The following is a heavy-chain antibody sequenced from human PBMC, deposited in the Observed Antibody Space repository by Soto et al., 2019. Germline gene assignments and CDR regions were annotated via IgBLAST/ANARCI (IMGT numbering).Heavy chain of an antibody. V-gene: IGHV1-2*02. CDR3: ARSSGTYSDFDY. CDR1: GYTFTAYT. CDR2: IDPNSGGT. D-gene: IGHD1-26*01. Sequence: ASVKVSCKASGYTFTAYTMHWVRQAPGQGLEWMGWIDPNSGGTNYAQKFQGRVTMTRDTSISTAYMELSSLRSDDTALYYCARSSGTYSDFDYWGQRTQVTVSS. J-gene: IGHJ4*01.